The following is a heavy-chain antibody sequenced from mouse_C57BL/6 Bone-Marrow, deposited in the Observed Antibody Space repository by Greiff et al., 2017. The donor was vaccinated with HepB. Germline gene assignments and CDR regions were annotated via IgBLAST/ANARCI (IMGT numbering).Heavy chain of an antibody. CDR1: GYTFTSYW. CDR2: IYPRSGNT. CDR3: ARDWYFDV. J-gene: IGHJ1*03. V-gene: IGHV1-64*01. Sequence: VKLQQPGAELVKPGASVQLSCKASGYTFTSYWMHWVKQRPGQGLEWIGEIYPRSGNTYYNEKFKGKATLTADKSSSTAYMELRSLTSEDSAVYFCARDWYFDVWGTGTTVTVSS.